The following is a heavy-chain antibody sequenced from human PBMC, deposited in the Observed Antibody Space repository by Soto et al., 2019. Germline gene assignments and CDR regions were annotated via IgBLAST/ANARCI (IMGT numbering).Heavy chain of an antibody. J-gene: IGHJ3*02. D-gene: IGHD6-19*01. CDR3: AKAIAVAFDAFDI. V-gene: IGHV3-74*01. Sequence: GGSLRLSCAASGFTLSDYWMHWVRQVPGKGLLWVSRISVDGGDTTYADSVKGRFTISRDNAKNTLYLQMNSLRAEDTAVYYCAKAIAVAFDAFDIWGQGTMVTVSS. CDR2: ISVDGGDT. CDR1: GFTLSDYW.